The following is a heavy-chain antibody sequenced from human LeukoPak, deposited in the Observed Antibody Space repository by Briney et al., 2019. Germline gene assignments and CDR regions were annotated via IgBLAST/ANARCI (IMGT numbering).Heavy chain of an antibody. CDR2: INPNSGGT. CDR1: GYTFTGYY. V-gene: IGHV1-2*02. J-gene: IGHJ4*02. CDR3: VRDNGDY. Sequence: ASVKVSCKASGYTFTGYYMHCVRQAPRQGVEWMGWINPNSGGTHYAQKFQGRVTMTRETSISTAYMELSRLRSDDTVVYYCVRDNGDYWGQGTLVTVSS. D-gene: IGHD2-8*01.